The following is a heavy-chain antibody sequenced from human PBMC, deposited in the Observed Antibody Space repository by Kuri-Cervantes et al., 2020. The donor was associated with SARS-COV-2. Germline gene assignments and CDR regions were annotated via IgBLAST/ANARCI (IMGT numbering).Heavy chain of an antibody. CDR3: ASERQWLVLGGLFDY. D-gene: IGHD6-19*01. CDR1: GYTFTGYY. Sequence: SCKASGYTFTGYYMHWVRQAPGKGLEWVAVISYDGSNKYYADSVKGRFTISRDNSKNTLYLQMNSLRAEDTAVYYCASERQWLVLGGLFDYWGQGTLVTVSS. J-gene: IGHJ4*02. V-gene: IGHV3-30-3*01. CDR2: ISYDGSNK.